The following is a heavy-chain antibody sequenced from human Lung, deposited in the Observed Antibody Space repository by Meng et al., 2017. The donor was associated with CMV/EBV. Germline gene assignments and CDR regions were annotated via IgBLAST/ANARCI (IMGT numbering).Heavy chain of an antibody. D-gene: IGHD5-12*01. J-gene: IGHJ4*02. V-gene: IGHV1-8*01. CDR1: GYTFTNHD. CDR2: MNPTSGNT. Sequence: ASXXVSXKVSGYTFTNHDIHWVRQATGQGLEWMGWMNPTSGNTGYAQKFQGRVTMTRNTSTGTAYMELTSLRSEDTAVYYCASPDRHATNLKYGGQGTLVTVSS. CDR3: ASPDRHATNLKY.